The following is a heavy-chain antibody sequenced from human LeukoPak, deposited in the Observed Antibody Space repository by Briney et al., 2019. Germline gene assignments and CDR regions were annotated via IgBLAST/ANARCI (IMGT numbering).Heavy chain of an antibody. J-gene: IGHJ4*02. CDR1: GASISSGGYY. V-gene: IGHV4-31*03. D-gene: IGHD3-10*01. CDR3: AVYYYGP. CDR2: INYSGTT. Sequence: VKPSETLSLTCTVSGASISSGGYYWSWIRQHPGKGLEWIGHINYSGTTYYKPSLKSRVTISVDTSKNQFSLKLSSVTAADTAVYYCAVYYYGPWGQGTLVTVSS.